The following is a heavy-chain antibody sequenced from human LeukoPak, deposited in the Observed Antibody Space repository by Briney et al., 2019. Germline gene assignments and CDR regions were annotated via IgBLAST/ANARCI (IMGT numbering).Heavy chain of an antibody. D-gene: IGHD1-26*01. CDR1: GYTFTSYD. CDR3: ARGRSGSYEYYYYYMDV. Sequence: ASVKVSCKASGYTFTSYDTNWVRQATGQGLEWMGWMNPNSGNTGYAQKFQGRVTMTRNTSISTAYMELSSLRSEDTAVYYCARGRSGSYEYYYYYMDVWGKGTTVTVSS. CDR2: MNPNSGNT. J-gene: IGHJ6*03. V-gene: IGHV1-8*01.